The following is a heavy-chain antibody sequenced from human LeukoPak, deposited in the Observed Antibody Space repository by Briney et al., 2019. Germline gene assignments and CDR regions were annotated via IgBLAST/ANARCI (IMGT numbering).Heavy chain of an antibody. CDR2: VSGGGGST. CDR1: GFTFTNFG. Sequence: GSLRLSCAASGFTFTNFGMSWVRQAPGKGLEWVSAVSGGGGSTFYADSVKGRFTISRDNSKNTLYLQMNSLRAEDTAVYYCANGIVVVTPGAFDIWGQGTMVTVSS. CDR3: ANGIVVVTPGAFDI. D-gene: IGHD3-22*01. V-gene: IGHV3-23*01. J-gene: IGHJ3*02.